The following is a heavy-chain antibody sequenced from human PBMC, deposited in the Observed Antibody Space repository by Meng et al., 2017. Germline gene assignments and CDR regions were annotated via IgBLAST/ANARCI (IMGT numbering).Heavy chain of an antibody. CDR2: IKSNTDGGTT. CDR3: TWDDKAVSDY. J-gene: IGHJ4*02. Sequence: EGGLVWAGGGVIKPGVSLILSCAASGFFFSNAWMSWVRQAPGKGLEWVGRIKSNTDGGTTEYAAPVTGRFTISRDDSKSTLNLQLSGLRTDDTGVYYCTWDDKAVSDYWGQGTLVTVSS. V-gene: IGHV3-15*01. CDR1: GFFFSNAW. D-gene: IGHD3-9*01.